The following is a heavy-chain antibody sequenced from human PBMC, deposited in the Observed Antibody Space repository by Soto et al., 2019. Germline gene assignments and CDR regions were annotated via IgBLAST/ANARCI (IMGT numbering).Heavy chain of an antibody. Sequence: ASVKVSCKASGYTFTSYAMHWVRQAPGQRLEWMGWINAGNGNTKYSQKFQGRVTITRDTSASTAYMELSSLRSEDTAVYYCARDHVYYYDSSGYFLGSRLSNWFDPWGQGTLVTVSS. CDR2: INAGNGNT. D-gene: IGHD3-22*01. V-gene: IGHV1-3*01. CDR1: GYTFTSYA. CDR3: ARDHVYYYDSSGYFLGSRLSNWFDP. J-gene: IGHJ5*02.